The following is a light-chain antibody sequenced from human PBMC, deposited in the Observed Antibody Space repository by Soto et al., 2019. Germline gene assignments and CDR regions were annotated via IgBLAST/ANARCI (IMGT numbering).Light chain of an antibody. CDR2: QVS. CDR3: VQFSQFPRT. Sequence: DIVLTQTPLSSPVTLGQPASISCRSSQSLVYSDGNTYLSWLQQRPGQPPRLLIYQVSNRFSGVPDRFSGSGAGTDFTLKISRVEAEDGGVYYFVQFSQFPRTFGQGTKVEVK. V-gene: IGKV2-24*01. CDR1: QSLVYSDGNTY. J-gene: IGKJ1*01.